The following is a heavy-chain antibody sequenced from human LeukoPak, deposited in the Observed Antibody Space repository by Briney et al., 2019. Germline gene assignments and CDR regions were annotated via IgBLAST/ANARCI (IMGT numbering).Heavy chain of an antibody. V-gene: IGHV4-59*01. D-gene: IGHD2-2*01. Sequence: TASETLSLTCTVSGGSISSYYWSWIRQPPGKGLEWIGYIYYSGSTNYNPSLKSRVTISVDTSKNQFSLKLSSVTAADTAVYYCASLCSSTSCYSDYWGQGTLVTVSS. CDR1: GGSISSYY. CDR2: IYYSGST. J-gene: IGHJ4*02. CDR3: ASLCSSTSCYSDY.